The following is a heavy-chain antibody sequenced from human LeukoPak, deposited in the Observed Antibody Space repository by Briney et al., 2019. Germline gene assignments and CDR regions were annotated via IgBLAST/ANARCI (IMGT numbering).Heavy chain of an antibody. Sequence: PGGSLRLSCAASGFTFSTLSMNWVRQAPGKGLEWVSYISSGGDTKYYADSVTGRFTISRDNAKNSLYLQMNSLRGEDTAVYYCASWDIGFDPWGQGTLVTVSS. V-gene: IGHV3-48*04. CDR2: ISSGGDTK. CDR1: GFTFSTLS. J-gene: IGHJ5*02. D-gene: IGHD1-26*01. CDR3: ASWDIGFDP.